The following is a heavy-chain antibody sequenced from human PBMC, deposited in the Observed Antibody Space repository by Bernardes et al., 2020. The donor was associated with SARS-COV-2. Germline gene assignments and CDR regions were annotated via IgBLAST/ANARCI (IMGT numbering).Heavy chain of an antibody. Sequence: GGSLRLSCEASGFTLSNYWMHWVRQVPGKGLVWASRIKNDGSGITYADFVKGRFTISRDNAKNTLFLQMNSLRAEDTAVYYCTRVLEGTAGTFDIWGQGTAVTVSS. CDR3: TRVLEGTAGTFDI. J-gene: IGHJ3*02. D-gene: IGHD3-10*01. CDR1: GFTLSNYW. V-gene: IGHV3-74*01. CDR2: IKNDGSGI.